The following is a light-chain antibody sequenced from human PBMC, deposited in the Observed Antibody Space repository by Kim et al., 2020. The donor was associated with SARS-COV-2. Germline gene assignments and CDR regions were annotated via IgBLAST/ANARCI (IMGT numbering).Light chain of an antibody. CDR3: AAWDDSLSGRGVV. J-gene: IGLJ2*01. Sequence: ANISCSGSSANTGSNYVYGYRQLPGTAPNPLIYRNNQRPSGVPDRFSGSKSGTSASLAISGLRSEDEADYYCAAWDDSLSGRGVVFGGGTQLTVL. CDR1: SANTGSNY. V-gene: IGLV1-47*01. CDR2: RNN.